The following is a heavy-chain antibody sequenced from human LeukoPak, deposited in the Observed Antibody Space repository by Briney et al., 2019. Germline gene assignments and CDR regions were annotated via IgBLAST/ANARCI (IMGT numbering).Heavy chain of an antibody. D-gene: IGHD3-10*01. J-gene: IGHJ4*02. Sequence: SQTLSLTCTVSGGPINNPNYYWSWIRQPAGKGLEWIGRISTTGGTYGPSLKRRGIISIDTSKNQFSLILSSAPAADTAVYYCAGNQYGSGSYYHDYWGQGALVTVSS. CDR2: ISTTGGT. CDR1: GGPINNPNYY. V-gene: IGHV4-61*02. CDR3: AGNQYGSGSYYHDY.